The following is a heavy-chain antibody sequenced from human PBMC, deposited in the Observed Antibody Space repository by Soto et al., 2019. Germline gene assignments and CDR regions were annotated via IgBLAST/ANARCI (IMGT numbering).Heavy chain of an antibody. CDR1: GFTFSSYA. D-gene: IGHD5-18*01. CDR2: ISGSGGGK. J-gene: IGHJ4*02. V-gene: IGHV3-23*01. CDR3: AKDLVLRWDVDTAMVTSPFDY. Sequence: GGSLRLSCAASGFTFSSYAMSWVRQAPGKGLEWVSAISGSGGGKYYADSVKGRFTISRENSKNTLYLQMNSLRAEDTAVYYCAKDLVLRWDVDTAMVTSPFDYWGQGTLVTVSS.